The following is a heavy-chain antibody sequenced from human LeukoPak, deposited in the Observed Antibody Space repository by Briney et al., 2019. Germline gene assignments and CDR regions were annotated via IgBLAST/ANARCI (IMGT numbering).Heavy chain of an antibody. CDR1: GGTFISHA. Sequence: SVKVSCKASGGTFISHAISWVRQAPGQGLEWVGRIIPVIGTGNYAQKFQDRVTITADTSTSTVYMELSSLRSEDTAIYYCARADDSSGYYPCYWGQGTQVTVSS. CDR2: IIPVIGTG. D-gene: IGHD3-22*01. J-gene: IGHJ4*02. CDR3: ARADDSSGYYPCY. V-gene: IGHV1-69*04.